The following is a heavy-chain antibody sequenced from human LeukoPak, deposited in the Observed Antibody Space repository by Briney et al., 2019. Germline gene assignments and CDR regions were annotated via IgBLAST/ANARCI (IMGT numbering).Heavy chain of an antibody. CDR3: TRRRWTFDY. J-gene: IGHJ4*02. Sequence: PSETLSLTCTVSGDSITGFYWSWIRQPPGEGLEWIGYIYSSGSTYYHPSLKSLATISVDTSKNQFSLKLSSVTAADTAFYYCTRRRWTFDYWGQGTLVTVSS. D-gene: IGHD3/OR15-3a*01. CDR2: IYSSGST. CDR1: GDSITGFY. V-gene: IGHV4-59*08.